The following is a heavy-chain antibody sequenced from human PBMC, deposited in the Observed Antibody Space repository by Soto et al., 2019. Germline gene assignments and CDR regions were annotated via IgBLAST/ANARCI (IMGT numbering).Heavy chain of an antibody. CDR3: ARDRFMAAAGCFDY. CDR2: IYYSGST. V-gene: IGHV4-4*02. J-gene: IGHJ4*02. D-gene: IGHD6-13*01. Sequence: SETLSLTCAVSGGSISSNNWWSLLRPPPGKGLEWIGYIYYSGSTNYNPSLKSRVTISVDASKNRFSLKLTSVTAADTAVYYCARDRFMAAAGCFDYWGLGTLVTSPQ. CDR1: GGSISSNNW.